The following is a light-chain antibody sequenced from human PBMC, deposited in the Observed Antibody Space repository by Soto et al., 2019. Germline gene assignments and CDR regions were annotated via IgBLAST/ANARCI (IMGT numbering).Light chain of an antibody. CDR1: QSLGSD. Sequence: EIVMTQSPGTLYLSPGDTATLSCRASQSLGSDLAWYQQKPGQAPRLLIHGASTRAPGFPARFSGSASGTDFTLSISRLEPEDFAVYFCQQYSDLPMTFGQGTHWRL. J-gene: IGKJ5*01. CDR2: GAS. V-gene: IGKV3-15*01. CDR3: QQYSDLPMT.